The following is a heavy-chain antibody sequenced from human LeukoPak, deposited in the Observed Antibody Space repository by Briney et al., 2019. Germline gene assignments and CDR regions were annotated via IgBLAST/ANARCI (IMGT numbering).Heavy chain of an antibody. CDR2: IFNGGST. CDR3: AGVRGYSYAIDY. V-gene: IGHV3-53*01. CDR1: GFAVSSNH. J-gene: IGHJ4*02. Sequence: PGGSLRLSCAASGFAVSSNHMNWVRQAPGKGLEWVSVIFNGGSTYYADSVKGRFTISRDNSKNTLYLQMNSLRAEDTAVYYCAGVRGYSYAIDYWGQGTLVTVSS. D-gene: IGHD5-18*01.